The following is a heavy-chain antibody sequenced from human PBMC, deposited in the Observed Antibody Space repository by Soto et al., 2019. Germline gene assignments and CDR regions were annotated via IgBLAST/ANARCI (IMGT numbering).Heavy chain of an antibody. J-gene: IGHJ5*01. CDR1: GFIFNNFA. CDR3: AKVLSRDYNNDS. V-gene: IGHV3-23*01. Sequence: EVQLLQFGGGLVQPGVSLRLSCAASGFIFNNFALTWVRQAPGKGLEWVSTIDAPGITTYYADSVKGRFTVSRDNSRTTLDLHMNNLRAEDTAFYYCAKVLSRDYNNDSWGQGTLVTVSS. CDR2: IDAPGITT. D-gene: IGHD4-4*01.